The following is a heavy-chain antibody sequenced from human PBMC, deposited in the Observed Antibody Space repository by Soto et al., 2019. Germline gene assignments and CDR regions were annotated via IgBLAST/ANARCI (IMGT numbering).Heavy chain of an antibody. V-gene: IGHV1-58*01. D-gene: IGHD6-19*01. Sequence: SVKVSCKASGFTFTSSAVQWVRQARGLRLEWIGWIVVGSGNTNYAQKFQERVTITRDMSTSTAYMELSSLRSEDTAVYYCAADTKTQPAVAGLLLYYGMDVWGQGTTVTVSS. CDR1: GFTFTSSA. J-gene: IGHJ6*02. CDR3: AADTKTQPAVAGLLLYYGMDV. CDR2: IVVGSGNT.